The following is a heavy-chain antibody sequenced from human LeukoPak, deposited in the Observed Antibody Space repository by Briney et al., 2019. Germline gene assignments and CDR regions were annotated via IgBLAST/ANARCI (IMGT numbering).Heavy chain of an antibody. CDR3: ARGLYEVDY. CDR2: IWHDGSNE. Sequence: PGGSLRLSCAASGXTFSTYGMHWVRQAPGKGLEWVALIWHDGSNEYYADSVKGRFTISRDNSKNTLYLQMNSLRAEDTAVYYCARGLYEVDYWGQGTLVTVSS. J-gene: IGHJ4*02. CDR1: GXTFSTYG. D-gene: IGHD2/OR15-2a*01. V-gene: IGHV3-33*01.